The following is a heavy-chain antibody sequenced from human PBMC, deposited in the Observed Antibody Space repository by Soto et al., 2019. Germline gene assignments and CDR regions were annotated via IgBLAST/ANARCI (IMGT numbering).Heavy chain of an antibody. V-gene: IGHV1-18*01. CDR1: GGTFSSYA. CDR3: ARGDYYYYYYMDV. CDR2: ISPYNGST. D-gene: IGHD2-21*02. J-gene: IGHJ6*03. Sequence: ASVKVSCKASGGTFSSYAISWVRQAPGQGLEWMGWISPYNGSTNYAQKFQGRVTMTRDTSTSTAYMELSRLRSDDTAVYYCARGDYYYYYYMDVWGKGTTVTVSS.